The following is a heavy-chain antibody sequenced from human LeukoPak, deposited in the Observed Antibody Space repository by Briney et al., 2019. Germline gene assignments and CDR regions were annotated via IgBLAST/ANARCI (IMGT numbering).Heavy chain of an antibody. CDR2: FYYSGSP. D-gene: IGHD3-22*01. Sequence: PSETLSLTCSVSGASISSYNWGWIRQPPGKGLEWIGHFYYSGSPNYTPSLRSRLTMSVDTSKNQFSLRLASATAADTALYYCATYYDSGVCYPFWGLGILVTVSS. CDR3: ATYYDSGVCYPF. CDR1: GASISSYN. J-gene: IGHJ4*02. V-gene: IGHV4-59*08.